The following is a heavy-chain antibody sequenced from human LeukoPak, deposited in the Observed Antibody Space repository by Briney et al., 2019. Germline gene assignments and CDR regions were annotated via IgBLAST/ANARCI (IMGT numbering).Heavy chain of an antibody. D-gene: IGHD4-17*01. Sequence: ASVTVSCKASGGTFSSYAISWVRQAPGQGLEWMGGIIPIFGTANYAQKFQGRVTITADESTSTAYMELSSLRSEDTAVYYCARNLMTTVTTSFDYWGQGTLVTVSS. CDR2: IIPIFGTA. J-gene: IGHJ4*02. V-gene: IGHV1-69*13. CDR1: GGTFSSYA. CDR3: ARNLMTTVTTSFDY.